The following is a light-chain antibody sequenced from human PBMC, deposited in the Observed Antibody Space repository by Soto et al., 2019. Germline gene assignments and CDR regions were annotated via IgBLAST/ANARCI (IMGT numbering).Light chain of an antibody. CDR1: SSDVGGYKY. Sequence: QSVLTQPASVSGSPGQSITISCTGTSSDVGGYKYVSWYQQHPGKAPKLMISEVSNRPSGVSNRFSGSKSGNTASLTISGLQAEDEADYYCSSYTSNRILVFGGGTKLTVL. V-gene: IGLV2-14*01. CDR3: SSYTSNRILV. J-gene: IGLJ3*02. CDR2: EVS.